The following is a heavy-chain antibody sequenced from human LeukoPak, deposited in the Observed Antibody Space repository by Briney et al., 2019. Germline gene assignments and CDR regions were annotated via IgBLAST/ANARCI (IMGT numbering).Heavy chain of an antibody. V-gene: IGHV1-2*06. D-gene: IGHD6-13*01. CDR2: INPYSGDT. CDR1: GYTFTGYR. J-gene: IGHJ4*02. Sequence: ASVKVSCKASGYTFTGYRIHWARQAPGQGLEWMGRINPYSGDTNFAQKFQGRVTMTRDTSITTAYMDLSSLTPDDTAVYFCARDQGSLTRSWYTGYWGQGTQVTVSS. CDR3: ARDQGSLTRSWYTGY.